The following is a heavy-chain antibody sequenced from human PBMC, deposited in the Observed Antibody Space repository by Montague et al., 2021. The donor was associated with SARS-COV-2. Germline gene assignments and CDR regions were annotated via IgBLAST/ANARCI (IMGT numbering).Heavy chain of an antibody. D-gene: IGHD5/OR15-5a*01. Sequence: TLSLTCTVSGGSISSGSYYWSWIRQPAGKGLEWIGRIHTSWSTNYNPSLKSRVTISVDTSKNQFSLKLSSVTAADTAVYYCASLSCLRGAFDIWGQGTMVTVSS. CDR2: IHTSWST. CDR3: ASLSCLRGAFDI. V-gene: IGHV4-61*02. CDR1: GGSISSGSYY. J-gene: IGHJ3*02.